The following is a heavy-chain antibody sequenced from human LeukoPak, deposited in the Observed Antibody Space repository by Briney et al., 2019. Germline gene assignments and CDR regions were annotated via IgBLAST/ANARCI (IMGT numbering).Heavy chain of an antibody. CDR3: AREPREYCSRIACPNWFES. J-gene: IGHJ5*01. Sequence: GGSLRLSFAASGFTFNNYAMSWVRQAPGEGLAWVSALSASGGTTYYADSVKGRFTISRDNSENTLYLQMNSLRAEDTAVYYCAREPREYCSRIACPNWFESWGQGTLVTVSS. CDR2: LSASGGTT. CDR1: GFTFNNYA. D-gene: IGHD2-2*01. V-gene: IGHV3-23*01.